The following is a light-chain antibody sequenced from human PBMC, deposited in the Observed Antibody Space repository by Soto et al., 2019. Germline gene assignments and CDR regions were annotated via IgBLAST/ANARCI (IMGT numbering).Light chain of an antibody. J-gene: IGLJ3*02. CDR3: ETWDTKTWV. V-gene: IGLV4-60*02. CDR2: VEGSGGY. Sequence: PVLTQSSSASASLGSSVKLTCTLSSGHSSYIIAWHQQQPGKAPRYLMKVEGSGGYDKGSGVPDRFSGSSSGADRYLTISNLQFEDEADYFCETWDTKTWVFGGGTKLTVL. CDR1: SGHSSYI.